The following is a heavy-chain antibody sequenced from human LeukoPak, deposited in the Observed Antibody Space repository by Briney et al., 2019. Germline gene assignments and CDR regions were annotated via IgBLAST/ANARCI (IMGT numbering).Heavy chain of an antibody. Sequence: SEALSLTCNVLGGSIRSSNYYWGWIRQPPGKGLEWIGSIYYSGSTYYNPSLKGRGTMSVDTSNDQFSLKLTSATATDTAVYYCVRLFYYDSRGPPSWGQGTLVTVSS. CDR2: IYYSGST. V-gene: IGHV4-39*01. CDR3: VRLFYYDSRGPPS. CDR1: GGSIRSSNYY. J-gene: IGHJ5*02. D-gene: IGHD3-22*01.